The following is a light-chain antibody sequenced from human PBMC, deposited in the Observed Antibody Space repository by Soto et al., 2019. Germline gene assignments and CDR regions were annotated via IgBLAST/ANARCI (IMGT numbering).Light chain of an antibody. Sequence: SVLTQPASVSGSPGQSITISCTGTSSDVGSYNLVSWYQQHPGKAPKLMIYEGSKRPSGVSNRFSGSKSGNTASLTISGLQAYDEDDYSCRPYAGTTPSVFLPGTKVTDL. CDR2: EGS. J-gene: IGLJ1*01. CDR1: SSDVGSYNL. CDR3: RPYAGTTPSV. V-gene: IGLV2-23*01.